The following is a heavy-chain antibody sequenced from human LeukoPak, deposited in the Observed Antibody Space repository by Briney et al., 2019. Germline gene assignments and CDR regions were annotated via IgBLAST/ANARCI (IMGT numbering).Heavy chain of an antibody. CDR3: ARAGRITMIVVVDSGDY. J-gene: IGHJ4*02. V-gene: IGHV1-2*02. D-gene: IGHD3-22*01. CDR1: GYTFTDYY. Sequence: ASVKVSCKASGYTFTDYYMHWVRQAPGQGLEWMGWINPRSGGTNYAQKLQGRVTMTTDTSTSTAYMELRSLRSDDTAVYYCARAGRITMIVVVDSGDYWGQGTLVTVSS. CDR2: INPRSGGT.